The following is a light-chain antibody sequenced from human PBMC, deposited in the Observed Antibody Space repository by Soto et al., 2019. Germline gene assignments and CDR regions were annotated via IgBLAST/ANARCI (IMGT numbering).Light chain of an antibody. Sequence: QSALTQPASVSASPGQSITISCTGTHSDVGGYDRVSWSQQHPGKPPKLIIFEVSYRPSGVSNRFSGSKSGNTAPLTISGLQPEDEADYYCTSFTSTNTWVFGGGTKLTVL. J-gene: IGLJ3*02. V-gene: IGLV2-14*01. CDR1: HSDVGGYDR. CDR2: EVS. CDR3: TSFTSTNTWV.